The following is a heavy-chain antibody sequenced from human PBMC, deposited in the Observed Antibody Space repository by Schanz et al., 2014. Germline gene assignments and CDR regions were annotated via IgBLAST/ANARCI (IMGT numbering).Heavy chain of an antibody. V-gene: IGHV1-69*09. D-gene: IGHD3-9*01. Sequence: QVQLVQSGAEVKKPGASVKVSCKASGYTFTSYGITWVRQAPGQGLEWMGRIIPILDKTNYAQKFQGRVTMTADKATSTVYMEVSGLRSEDTAVYYCAKVDRTRYYAMDVWGQGTTVTVS. CDR1: GYTFTSYG. J-gene: IGHJ6*02. CDR2: IIPILDKT. CDR3: AKVDRTRYYAMDV.